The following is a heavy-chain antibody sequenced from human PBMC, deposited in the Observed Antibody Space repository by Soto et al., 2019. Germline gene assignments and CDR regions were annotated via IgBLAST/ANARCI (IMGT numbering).Heavy chain of an antibody. CDR1: GYTFTSYG. CDR2: ISAYNGNT. V-gene: IGHV1-18*01. Sequence: GASVKVSCKASGYTFTSYGISWVRQAPGQGLEWMGWISAYNGNTNYAQKLQGRVTMNTDTSTSTAYMELRSLRSDATAVYYCARDHGGGAIFGVADFPPSLNYYYYGMDVWGQGTTVTVSS. D-gene: IGHD3-3*01. CDR3: ARDHGGGAIFGVADFPPSLNYYYYGMDV. J-gene: IGHJ6*02.